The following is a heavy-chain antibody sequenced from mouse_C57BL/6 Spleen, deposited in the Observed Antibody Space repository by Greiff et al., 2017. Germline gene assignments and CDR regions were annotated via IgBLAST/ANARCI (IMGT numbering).Heavy chain of an antibody. D-gene: IGHD1-1*01. J-gene: IGHJ3*01. V-gene: IGHV1-69*01. CDR3: ASPHYYGSSYGFAY. Sequence: QVQLKESGAELVMPGASVKLSCKASGYTFTSYWMHWVKQRPGQGLEWIGEIDPSDSYTNYNQKFKGKSTLTVDKSSSTAYMQLSSLTSEDSAVYYCASPHYYGSSYGFAYWGQGTLVTVSA. CDR2: IDPSDSYT. CDR1: GYTFTSYW.